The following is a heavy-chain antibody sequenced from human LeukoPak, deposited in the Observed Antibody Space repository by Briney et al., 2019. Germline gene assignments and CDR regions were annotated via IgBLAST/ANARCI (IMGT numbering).Heavy chain of an antibody. D-gene: IGHD6-19*01. CDR3: AKLGQWLPQANYFDY. CDR1: GFTFSNYW. CDR2: IKQDGSNK. J-gene: IGHJ4*02. Sequence: GGSLRLSCAASGFTFSNYWMTWVRQAPGKGLEWVANIKQDGSNKYYADSVKGRFTISRDNSKNTLYLQMNSLRAEDTAVYYCAKLGQWLPQANYFDYWGQGTLVTVSS. V-gene: IGHV3-7*01.